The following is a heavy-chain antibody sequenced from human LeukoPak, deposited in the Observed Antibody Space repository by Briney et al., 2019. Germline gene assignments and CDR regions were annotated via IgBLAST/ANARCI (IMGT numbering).Heavy chain of an antibody. D-gene: IGHD2-15*01. CDR2: ISAYNGNT. J-gene: IGHJ5*02. Sequence: ASVKVSCNAAGYTFISYGSSWVRQAPGQGREWRGWISAYNGNTNYAEKLQGRVTMTTDTSTSTAYMELRSLRSDDTAVYYCARDRGDKFDPWGQGTLVTVSS. V-gene: IGHV1-18*01. CDR1: GYTFISYG. CDR3: ARDRGDKFDP.